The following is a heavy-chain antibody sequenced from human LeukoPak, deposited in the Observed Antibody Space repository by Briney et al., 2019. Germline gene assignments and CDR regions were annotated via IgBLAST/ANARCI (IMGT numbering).Heavy chain of an antibody. J-gene: IGHJ4*02. CDR1: GGSISSSSYY. CDR3: AAHGVVNGAVDY. Sequence: SETLSLTCTVSGGSISSSSYYWGWIRQPPGKGLEWIGSIYYSGSTYYNPSLKSRVTISVDTSKNQFSLKLSSVTAADTAVYYCAAHGVVNGAVDYWGQGTLVTVSS. V-gene: IGHV4-39*01. D-gene: IGHD3-3*01. CDR2: IYYSGST.